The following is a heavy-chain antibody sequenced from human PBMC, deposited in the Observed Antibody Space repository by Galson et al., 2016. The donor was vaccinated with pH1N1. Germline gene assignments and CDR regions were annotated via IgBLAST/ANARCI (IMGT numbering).Heavy chain of an antibody. V-gene: IGHV3-30*04. J-gene: IGHJ4*02. CDR1: GFTFTSYA. D-gene: IGHD5-12*01. CDR3: ARDSEYSGHEGFH. Sequence: SCAASGFTFTSYAMHWVRQAPGKGLEWVAVILYDGTNEYYADSVKGRFTISRDKTQSTVYLQMNSLRTGDTAVYYCARDSEYSGHEGFHWAQGTLVIVSS. CDR2: ILYDGTNE.